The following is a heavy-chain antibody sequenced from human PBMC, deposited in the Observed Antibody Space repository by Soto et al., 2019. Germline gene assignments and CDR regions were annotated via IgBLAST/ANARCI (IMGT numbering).Heavy chain of an antibody. D-gene: IGHD3-10*01. CDR1: GFSLKNYA. CDR3: AREVVRGAAPYYYYYYMDV. Sequence: HPGGSLRLSCAASGFSLKNYAMTWVRQAPGKGLEWVSGITGSGDKTYYADSVKGRFIISRDNSKNTLYLQMNSLRAEDTAVYYCAREVVRGAAPYYYYYYMDVWGKGTTVTVSS. J-gene: IGHJ6*03. V-gene: IGHV3-23*01. CDR2: ITGSGDKT.